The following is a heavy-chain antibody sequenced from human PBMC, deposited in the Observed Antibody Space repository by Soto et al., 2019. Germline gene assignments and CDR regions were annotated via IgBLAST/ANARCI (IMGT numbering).Heavy chain of an antibody. CDR2: ISGSGGST. CDR1: GFTFSSYA. Sequence: GGSLRLSCAASGFTFSSYAMSWVRQAPGKGLEWVSAISGSGGSTYYADSVKGRFTISRDNSKNTLYLQMNSLRAEDTAVYYCAKVLYSGYDLYYYYYYGMDVWGQGTTVTGSS. CDR3: AKVLYSGYDLYYYYYYGMDV. D-gene: IGHD5-12*01. V-gene: IGHV3-23*01. J-gene: IGHJ6*02.